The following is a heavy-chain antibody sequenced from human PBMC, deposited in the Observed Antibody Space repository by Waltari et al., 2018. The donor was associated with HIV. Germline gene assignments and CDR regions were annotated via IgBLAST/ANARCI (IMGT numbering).Heavy chain of an antibody. CDR1: GFTFSSYE. CDR3: ARDLFFISSGPLR. J-gene: IGHJ4*02. D-gene: IGHD6-19*01. CDR2: ISSSCSTI. V-gene: IGHV3-48*03. Sequence: EVQLVESGGGLVQPGGSLRLSCAASGFTFSSYEMNWVRQAPGKGLEWVSYISSSCSTIYYADTVKGRFTISRDNAKNSLYLQMNSLRAEDTAVYYCARDLFFISSGPLRWGQGTLVTVSS.